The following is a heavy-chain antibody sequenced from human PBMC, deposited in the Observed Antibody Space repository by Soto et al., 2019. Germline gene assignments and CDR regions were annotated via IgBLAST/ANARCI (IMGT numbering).Heavy chain of an antibody. CDR2: ISGSGGST. CDR1: GFTFSSYA. J-gene: IGHJ4*02. V-gene: IGHV3-23*01. D-gene: IGHD3-10*01. Sequence: GGSLRLSCAASGFTFSSYAMSWVRQAPGKGLEWVSAISGSGGSTYYADSVKGRFTISRDNSKNTLYLQMNSLRAEETAVYYCASVLWFGEFYYDYWGQGTLVNVSS. CDR3: ASVLWFGEFYYDY.